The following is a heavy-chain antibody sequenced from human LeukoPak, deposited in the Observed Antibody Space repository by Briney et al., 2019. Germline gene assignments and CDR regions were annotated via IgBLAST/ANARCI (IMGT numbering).Heavy chain of an antibody. D-gene: IGHD3-22*01. CDR2: IYWNDDK. Sequence: SGPTLVNPTQTLTLTCTFSGFSLSTSGVGVGWIRQPPGKALEWLALIYWNDDKLYSPSPKSRLTITKATSKTKVVLTMTNMDPVDTATYYCAHRLESWFQGGYYFDYWGQGTLVTVSS. V-gene: IGHV2-5*01. CDR1: GFSLSTSGVG. J-gene: IGHJ4*02. CDR3: AHRLESWFQGGYYFDY.